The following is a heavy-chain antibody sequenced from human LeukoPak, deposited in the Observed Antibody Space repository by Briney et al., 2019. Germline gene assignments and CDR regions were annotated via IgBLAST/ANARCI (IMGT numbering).Heavy chain of an antibody. Sequence: SETLSLTCTVSGGSISSYYWNWIRQPPGKGLEWIGYFHYSGSTNYNPSLKSRVTISVDTSKNQFSLKLSSVTAADTAVYYCARDSHYYDILTGYYGAGWFDPWGQGTLVTVSS. CDR2: FHYSGST. CDR3: ARDSHYYDILTGYYGAGWFDP. CDR1: GGSISSYY. D-gene: IGHD3-9*01. J-gene: IGHJ5*02. V-gene: IGHV4-59*01.